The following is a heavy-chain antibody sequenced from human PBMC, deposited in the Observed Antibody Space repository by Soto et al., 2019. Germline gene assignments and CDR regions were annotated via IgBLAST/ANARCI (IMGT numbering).Heavy chain of an antibody. D-gene: IGHD5-18*01. CDR3: ARGGDSYGYGEYYYYGMDV. CDR1: GFGARTNY. Sequence: GSLRLSCAASGFGARTNYLIGVRPAPGKGLEWVSAINSGGNTYYADSVKGRFTISRDNSKNTVYLQMNSVGAEDTAVYYCARGGDSYGYGEYYYYGMDVWGQGTTVTVSS. CDR2: INSGGNT. V-gene: IGHV3-66*01. J-gene: IGHJ6*02.